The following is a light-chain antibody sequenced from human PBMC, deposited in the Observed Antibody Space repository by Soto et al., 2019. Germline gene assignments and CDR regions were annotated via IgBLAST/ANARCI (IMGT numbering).Light chain of an antibody. Sequence: EIVLTQSPGTLSLSPGERATLSCTASQSVSSSYLAWYQQKPGQAPRLLIYGASSRATGIPDRFSGSGSGKDFTLTISRREPEDFGVYYCQQYGSSPYTFGQGTKLEIK. CDR3: QQYGSSPYT. V-gene: IGKV3-20*01. J-gene: IGKJ2*01. CDR2: GAS. CDR1: QSVSSSY.